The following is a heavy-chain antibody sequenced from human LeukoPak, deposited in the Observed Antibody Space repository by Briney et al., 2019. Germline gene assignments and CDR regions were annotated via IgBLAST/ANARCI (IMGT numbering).Heavy chain of an antibody. CDR3: ARGGRTIFGVVIENGMDV. Sequence: ASVKVSCKASGGTFSSYAISWVRQAPGQGLEWMGGIIPIFGTANYAQKFQGRVTITADESTSTAYMELSSLGSEDTAVYYCARGGRTIFGVVIENGMDVWGQGTTVTVSS. CDR1: GGTFSSYA. J-gene: IGHJ6*02. D-gene: IGHD3-3*01. CDR2: IIPIFGTA. V-gene: IGHV1-69*01.